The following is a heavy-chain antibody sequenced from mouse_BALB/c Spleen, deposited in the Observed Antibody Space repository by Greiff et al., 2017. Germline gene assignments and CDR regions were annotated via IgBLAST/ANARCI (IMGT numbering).Heavy chain of an antibody. D-gene: IGHD2-10*02. CDR1: GFTFSDYY. Sequence: EVMLVESGGGLVKPGGSLKLSCAASGFTFSDYYMYWVRQTPEKRLEWVATISDGGSYTYYPDSVKGRFTISRDNAKNNLYLQTSSLKSEDTAMYYCARGGYGNYGAMDYGGQGTSVTVSS. V-gene: IGHV5-4*02. CDR2: ISDGGSYT. J-gene: IGHJ4*01. CDR3: ARGGYGNYGAMDY.